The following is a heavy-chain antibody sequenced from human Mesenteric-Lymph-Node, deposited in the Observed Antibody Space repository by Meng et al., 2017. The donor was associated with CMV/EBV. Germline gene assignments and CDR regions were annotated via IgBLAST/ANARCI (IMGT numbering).Heavy chain of an antibody. CDR3: ARHQRWLKSEGGFNY. J-gene: IGHJ4*02. CDR1: GGSFSGYD. Sequence: QVPLQQGGAGLLKPSETLSLTCAVYGGSFSGYDWSWIRQPPGKGLEWIGEINHSGSTNYNPSLKSRVTISVDTSKNQFSLKLSSVTAADTAVYYCARHQRWLKSEGGFNYWGQGTLVTVSS. V-gene: IGHV4-34*01. D-gene: IGHD4-23*01. CDR2: INHSGST.